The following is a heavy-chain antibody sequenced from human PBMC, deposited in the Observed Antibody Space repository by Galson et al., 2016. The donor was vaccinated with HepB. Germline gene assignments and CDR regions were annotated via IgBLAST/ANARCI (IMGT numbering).Heavy chain of an antibody. J-gene: IGHJ3*01. D-gene: IGHD1-1*01. CDR1: GLSVGLNY. CDR2: LYAGGTT. CDR3: TRDHRTALRGGAFDV. Sequence: SLRLSCAASGLSVGLNYLTWVRQAPGQGLEWVSTLYAGGTTFYADSVNGRFTISRDNSKDMVYLQINSLRVEDTGIYYCTRDHRTALRGGAFDVWGLGPMVTISS. V-gene: IGHV3-66*01.